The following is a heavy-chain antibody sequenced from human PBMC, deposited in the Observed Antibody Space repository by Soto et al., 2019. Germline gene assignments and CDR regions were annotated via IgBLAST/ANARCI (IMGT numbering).Heavy chain of an antibody. CDR2: IYTSGST. J-gene: IGHJ4*02. CDR3: ARQRSGYYHRLFDY. V-gene: IGHV4-4*07. D-gene: IGHD3-22*01. CDR1: GGSISSYY. Sequence: TLSLTCTVSGGSISSYYWSWIRQPAGKGLEWIGRIYTSGSTNYNPSLKSRVTMSVDTSKNQFSLKLSSVTAADTAVYYCARQRSGYYHRLFDYWGQGTLVTVSS.